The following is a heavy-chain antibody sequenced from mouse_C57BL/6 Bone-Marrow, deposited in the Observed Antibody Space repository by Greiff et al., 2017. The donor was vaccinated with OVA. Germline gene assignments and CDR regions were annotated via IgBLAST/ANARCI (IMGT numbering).Heavy chain of an antibody. CDR3: ARYYYGSFAY. CDR1: GFTFSDYY. V-gene: IGHV5-16*01. D-gene: IGHD1-2*01. CDR2: IYYDGSST. J-gene: IGHJ3*01. Sequence: EVQVVESEGGLVQPGSSMKLSCTASGFTFSDYYMAWVRQVPEKGLEWVANIYYDGSSTYYLDSLKSRFILSRDNAKNILYLQMCSLKSEDAATYYCARYYYGSFAYWGQGTLVTVSA.